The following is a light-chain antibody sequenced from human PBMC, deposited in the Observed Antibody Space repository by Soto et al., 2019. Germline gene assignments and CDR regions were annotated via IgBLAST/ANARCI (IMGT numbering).Light chain of an antibody. J-gene: IGKJ2*01. Sequence: ELLLTQSPATLSVSPVERATLSCRASQTVSRSLAWYQQKPGQAPRLLIYGASTRATGIPGRFSGSGYGTDFTLTISSLQSEDFAVYYCQQYIDWPPYTCGQGTKVDIK. CDR1: QTVSRS. CDR2: GAS. V-gene: IGKV3-15*01. CDR3: QQYIDWPPYT.